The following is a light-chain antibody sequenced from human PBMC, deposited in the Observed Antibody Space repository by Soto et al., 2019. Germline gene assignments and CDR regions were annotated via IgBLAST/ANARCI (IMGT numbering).Light chain of an antibody. CDR2: DVS. V-gene: IGLV2-14*03. CDR3: SSYTSSTTLYV. CDR1: SSDVGNYNY. Sequence: QSSLTQPASVSGSPGQSITISCAGASSDVGNYNYVSWYQQLPGKAPKLIIYDVSNRPSGVSDRFSGSKSGNTASLTISGLQAEDEADYYCSSYTSSTTLYVFGTGTKVT. J-gene: IGLJ1*01.